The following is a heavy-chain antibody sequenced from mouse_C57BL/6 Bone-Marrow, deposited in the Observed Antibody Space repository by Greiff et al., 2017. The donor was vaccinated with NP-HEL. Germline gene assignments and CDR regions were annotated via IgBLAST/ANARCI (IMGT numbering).Heavy chain of an antibody. V-gene: IGHV5-12*01. J-gene: IGHJ3*01. CDR1: GFTFSDYY. Sequence: DVQLVESGGGLVQPGGSLKLSCAASGFTFSDYYMYWVRQTPEKRLEWVAYISNGGGSTYYPDTVKGRFTISRDNAKNTLYLQMSRLKSEDTAMYYCARGGGSSPFAYWGQGTLVTVSA. CDR2: ISNGGGST. CDR3: ARGGGSSPFAY. D-gene: IGHD1-1*01.